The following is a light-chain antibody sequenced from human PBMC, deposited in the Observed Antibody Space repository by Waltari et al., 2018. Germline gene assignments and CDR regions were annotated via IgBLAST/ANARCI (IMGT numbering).Light chain of an antibody. CDR3: QQYGTSPYT. Sequence: EIVLTQSPGTLSLSPGERATPSCRASQTINSRFLAWYQQKPGQSPRLLIYIISSRATGIPDRFSGSGSGTDFTLTISRLEPEDFAVYYCQQYGTSPYTFGQGTKLE. J-gene: IGKJ2*01. CDR1: QTINSRF. CDR2: IIS. V-gene: IGKV3-20*01.